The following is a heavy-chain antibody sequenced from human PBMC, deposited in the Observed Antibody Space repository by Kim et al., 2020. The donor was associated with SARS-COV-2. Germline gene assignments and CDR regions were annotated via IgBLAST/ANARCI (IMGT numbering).Heavy chain of an antibody. CDR3: AGGRYAFWSGYPSGYFDL. CDR1: GYTFTGYY. Sequence: ASVKVSCKASGYTFTGYYMHWVRQAPGQGLEWMGWINPNSGGTNYAQKFQGRVTMTRDTSISTAYMELSRLRSDDTAVYYCAGGRYAFWSGYPSGYFDLWGRGTLVTVSS. D-gene: IGHD3-3*01. CDR2: INPNSGGT. V-gene: IGHV1-2*02. J-gene: IGHJ2*01.